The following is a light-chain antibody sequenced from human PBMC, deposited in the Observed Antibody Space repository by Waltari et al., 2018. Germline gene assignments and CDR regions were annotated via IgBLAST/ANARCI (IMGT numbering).Light chain of an antibody. Sequence: ETVMTQSPATLSVSPGERATLSCRASQSVSSNVAWYQQKPGQAPRLLIYGASTRATGIPARFSGSGSGTEFTLTISSLQSEDFAVYYCQQYNNWPPLTFGGGTKVEIK. CDR3: QQYNNWPPLT. V-gene: IGKV3-15*01. CDR2: GAS. CDR1: QSVSSN. J-gene: IGKJ4*01.